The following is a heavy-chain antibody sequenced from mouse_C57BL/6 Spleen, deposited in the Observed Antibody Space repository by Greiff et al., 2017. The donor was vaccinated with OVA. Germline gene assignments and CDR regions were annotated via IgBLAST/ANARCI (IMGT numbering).Heavy chain of an antibody. CDR3: AYGSSLYFDY. D-gene: IGHD1-1*01. Sequence: VQGVESGPELVKPGASVKISCKASGYAFSSSWMNWVKQRPGKGLEWIGRIYPGDGDTNYNGKFKGKATLTADKSSSTAYMQLSSLTSEDSAVYFCAYGSSLYFDYWGQGTTLTVSS. CDR2: IYPGDGDT. J-gene: IGHJ2*01. CDR1: GYAFSSSW. V-gene: IGHV1-82*01.